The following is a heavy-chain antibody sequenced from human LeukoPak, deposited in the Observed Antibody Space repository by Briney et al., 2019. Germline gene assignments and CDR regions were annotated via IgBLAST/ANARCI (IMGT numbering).Heavy chain of an antibody. CDR3: AKDSATYGRFDY. Sequence: GGSLRLSCAASGFTFSNYGMSWVRQAPGRGLEWVSTISGSGGSTYYADSVKGRFTISRDNSKNTVYLQLNSLRAEDTAVYFCAKDSATYGRFDYWGQGTLVTVSS. V-gene: IGHV3-23*01. D-gene: IGHD3-10*01. CDR2: ISGSGGST. CDR1: GFTFSNYG. J-gene: IGHJ4*02.